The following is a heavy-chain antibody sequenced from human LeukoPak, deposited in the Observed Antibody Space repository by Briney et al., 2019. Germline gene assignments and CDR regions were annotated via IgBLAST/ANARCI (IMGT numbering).Heavy chain of an antibody. V-gene: IGHV3-23*01. Sequence: GGSLRLSCAASGFTFSSYAMSWVRQAPGKGLEWVSAISGSGGSTYCADSVKGRFTISRDNSKNTLYLQMNSLRAEDTAVYYCAKVGGPWYYFDYWGQGTLVTVSS. J-gene: IGHJ4*02. CDR1: GFTFSSYA. CDR2: ISGSGGST. CDR3: AKVGGPWYYFDY. D-gene: IGHD4-23*01.